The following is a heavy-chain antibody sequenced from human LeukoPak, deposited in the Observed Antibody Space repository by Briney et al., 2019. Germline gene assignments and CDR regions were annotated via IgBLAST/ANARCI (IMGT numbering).Heavy chain of an antibody. Sequence: PSETLSLTCSVSGGSISSSSYYWSWIRQPPGKGLEWIGYIYYSGSTNYNPSLKSRVTISVDTSKNQFSLKLSSVTAADTAVYYCARGYVDIVATIPFDYWGQGTLVTVSS. V-gene: IGHV4-61*05. D-gene: IGHD5-12*01. CDR2: IYYSGST. J-gene: IGHJ4*02. CDR3: ARGYVDIVATIPFDY. CDR1: GGSISSSSYY.